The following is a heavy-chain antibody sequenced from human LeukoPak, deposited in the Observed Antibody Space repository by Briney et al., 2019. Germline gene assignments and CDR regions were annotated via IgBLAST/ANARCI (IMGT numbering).Heavy chain of an antibody. J-gene: IGHJ5*02. D-gene: IGHD2-15*01. CDR3: ARGHPPVVAVRTNWFDP. V-gene: IGHV4-34*01. CDR2: IDDSGST. Sequence: PKETLSLTCGVYGGSFYGYSWTWIRQPPGKGLEWIGDIDDSGSTNYKPSLRSRLSISIDTSKKQFSLRLRSVTAADTAAYYCARGHPPVVAVRTNWFDPWGQGNRVTVSS. CDR1: GGSFYGYS.